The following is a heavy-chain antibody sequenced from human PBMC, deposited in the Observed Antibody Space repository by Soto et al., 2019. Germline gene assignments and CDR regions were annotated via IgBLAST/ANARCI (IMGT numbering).Heavy chain of an antibody. CDR1: GFIFHNFG. J-gene: IGHJ4*02. V-gene: IGHV3-30*18. D-gene: IGHD3-10*01. CDR2: ISYDGSNK. CDR3: AKAVDITVRGVPPSDY. Sequence: QVQLVESGGGVVQPGRSLRLSCAASGFIFHNFGMHWVRQAPGKGLEWVAVISYDGSNKYYADLVKGRFTISRDNSPNTLYLEINSLGPGDTAMYYRAKAVDITVRGVPPSDYWGQGTLVTVSS.